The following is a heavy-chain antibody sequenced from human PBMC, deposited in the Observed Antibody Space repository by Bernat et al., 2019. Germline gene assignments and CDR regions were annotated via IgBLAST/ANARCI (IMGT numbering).Heavy chain of an antibody. V-gene: IGHV3-64*01. J-gene: IGHJ6*02. CDR2: ISSNGGST. CDR1: GFTFSSYA. CDR3: AREDSSSWYYYYYGMDV. D-gene: IGHD6-13*01. Sequence: EVQLVESGGGLVQPGGSLRLSCAASGFTFSSYAMHWVRQAPGTGLEYVSAISSNGGSTYYANSVKGRFTISRDNSKNTLYLQMGSLRAEDMAVYYCAREDSSSWYYYYYGMDVWGQGTTVTVSS.